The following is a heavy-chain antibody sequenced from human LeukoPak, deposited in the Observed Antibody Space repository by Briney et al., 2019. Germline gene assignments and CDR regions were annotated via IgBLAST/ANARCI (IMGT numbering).Heavy chain of an antibody. Sequence: RGESLKISCKVSGYRFTNYWIAWVRQMPGKGLDFMGIILPDDSDTRYNPSFRGQVTISVDKSINTAYLRWNSLRASDTATYYCARQGAGASHYDDTGLPRGAFDVWGQGTMLTVSS. CDR1: GYRFTNYW. D-gene: IGHD3-22*01. V-gene: IGHV5-51*01. CDR3: ARQGAGASHYDDTGLPRGAFDV. CDR2: ILPDDSDT. J-gene: IGHJ3*01.